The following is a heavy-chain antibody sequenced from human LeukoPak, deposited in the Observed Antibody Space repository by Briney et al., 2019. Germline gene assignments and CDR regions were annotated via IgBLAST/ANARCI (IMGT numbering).Heavy chain of an antibody. J-gene: IGHJ4*02. CDR3: ARGSSSWSPLDY. Sequence: SQTLSLTCTVSGGSISSGDYYWSWIRQPPGKGLEWIGYIYYSGSTNYNPSLKSRVTISVDTSKNQFSLKLSSVTAADTAVYYCARGSSSWSPLDYWGQGTLVTVSS. CDR1: GGSISSGDYY. V-gene: IGHV4-61*08. D-gene: IGHD6-13*01. CDR2: IYYSGST.